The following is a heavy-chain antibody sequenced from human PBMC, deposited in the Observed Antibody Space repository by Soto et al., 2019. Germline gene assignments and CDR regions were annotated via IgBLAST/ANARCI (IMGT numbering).Heavy chain of an antibody. J-gene: IGHJ4*02. CDR1: GFIFSDHY. CDR2: IRNKANRYST. D-gene: IGHD3-10*01. Sequence: GGSLRLSCAASGFIFSDHYMDWVRQAPGKGLEWVGRIRNKANRYSTEYAASVKGRFTISRDESNDSLYLQMNSLKTEDTAVYYCARAGVNDHRYFDYWGLGTLVTVSS. CDR3: ARAGVNDHRYFDY. V-gene: IGHV3-72*01.